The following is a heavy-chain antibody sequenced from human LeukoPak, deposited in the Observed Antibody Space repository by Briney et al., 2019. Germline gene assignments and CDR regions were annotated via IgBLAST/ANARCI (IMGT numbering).Heavy chain of an antibody. J-gene: IGHJ3*02. D-gene: IGHD3-16*01. CDR3: ARDLDFLRTFGGVTAVDAFDI. CDR2: ISYDGSNK. Sequence: GGSLRLSCAASGFTFSSYAMHWVRQAPGKGLEWVAVISYDGSNKYYADSVKGRFTISRDNSKNTLYLQMNSLRAEDTAVYYCARDLDFLRTFGGVTAVDAFDIWGQGTMVTVSS. CDR1: GFTFSSYA. V-gene: IGHV3-30*04.